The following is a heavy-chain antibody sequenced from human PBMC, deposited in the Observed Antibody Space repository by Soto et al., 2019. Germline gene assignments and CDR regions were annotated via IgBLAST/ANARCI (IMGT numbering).Heavy chain of an antibody. CDR2: ISAYNGNT. CDR1: GYTFTSYG. V-gene: IGHV1-18*01. CDR3: ARDSSIAAAGTDYYYYGMDV. D-gene: IGHD6-13*01. Sequence: QVQLVQSGAEVKKPGASVKVSCKASGYTFTSYGISWVRQAPGQGLEWMGWISAYNGNTNYAQKLQGRVTMTTDTPTSTAYMELRSLRSDDTAVYYCARDSSIAAAGTDYYYYGMDVWGQGTTVTVSS. J-gene: IGHJ6*02.